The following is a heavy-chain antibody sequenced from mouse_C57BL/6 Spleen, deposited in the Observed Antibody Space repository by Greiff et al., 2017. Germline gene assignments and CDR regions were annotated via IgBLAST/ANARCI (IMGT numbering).Heavy chain of an antibody. J-gene: IGHJ2*01. V-gene: IGHV1-82*01. Sequence: VQLQQSRPELVKPGASVKISCKASGYAFSSSWMNWVKQRPGKGLEWIGRIYPGDGDTNYNGKFKGKATLTADKSSSTASMQLSSLTSEDSAVYFCARSITVTYFGRCGQGTTLSVSS. D-gene: IGHD4-1*01. CDR1: GYAFSSSW. CDR3: ARSITVTYFGR. CDR2: IYPGDGDT.